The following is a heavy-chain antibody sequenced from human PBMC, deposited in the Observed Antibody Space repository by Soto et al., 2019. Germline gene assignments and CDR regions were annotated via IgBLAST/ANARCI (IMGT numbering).Heavy chain of an antibody. D-gene: IGHD6-19*01. V-gene: IGHV3-23*01. Sequence: GGSLRLSCAASGFTFSSYAMSWVRQAPGKGLEWVSAISGSGGSTYYADSVKGRFTISRDNSKNTLYLQMNSLRAEDTAVYYCAKAGSGWYGYYYYYYMDVWGKGTTVTVSS. J-gene: IGHJ6*03. CDR1: GFTFSSYA. CDR3: AKAGSGWYGYYYYYYMDV. CDR2: ISGSGGST.